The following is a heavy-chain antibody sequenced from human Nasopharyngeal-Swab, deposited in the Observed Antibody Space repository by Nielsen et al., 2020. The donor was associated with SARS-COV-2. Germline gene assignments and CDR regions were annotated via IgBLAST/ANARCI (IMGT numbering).Heavy chain of an antibody. V-gene: IGHV3-21*01. CDR1: GFTFSSYS. D-gene: IGHD1-1*01. Sequence: GGSLRLSCAASGFTFSSYSMNWVRQAPGKGLEWVSSISSSSSSYIYYADSVKGRFTISRDNAKNSLYLQMNSLRAEDTAVYYCAREMPPGRELDYWGQGTLVTVSS. CDR2: ISSSSSSYI. J-gene: IGHJ4*02. CDR3: AREMPPGRELDY.